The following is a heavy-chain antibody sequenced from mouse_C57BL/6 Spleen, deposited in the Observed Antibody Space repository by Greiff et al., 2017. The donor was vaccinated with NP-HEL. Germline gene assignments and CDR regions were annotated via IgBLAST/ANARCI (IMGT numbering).Heavy chain of an antibody. CDR2: ISYDGSN. CDR3: AREGYYGTPFAY. V-gene: IGHV3-6*01. J-gene: IGHJ3*01. Sequence: VQLKESGPGLVKPSQSLSLTCSVTGYSITSGYYWNWIRQFPGNKLEWMGYISYDGSNNYNPSLKNRISITRDTSKNQFFLKLNSVTTEDTATYYCAREGYYGTPFAYWGQGTLVTVSA. D-gene: IGHD1-1*01. CDR1: GYSITSGYY.